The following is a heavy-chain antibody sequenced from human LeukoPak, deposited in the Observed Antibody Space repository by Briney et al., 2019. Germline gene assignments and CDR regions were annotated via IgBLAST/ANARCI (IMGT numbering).Heavy chain of an antibody. CDR2: ISYDGSNK. Sequence: AGGSLGLSCVASGFPFNSYGMHWVRRAPGRGLEWVALISYDGSNKYSADSLKDRFTISRDNSKNTLYLQMNSLRVEDTAVYYCAKEIFRSGGLPKYFQHWGQGALVTVSS. D-gene: IGHD2-15*01. J-gene: IGHJ1*01. V-gene: IGHV3-30*18. CDR3: AKEIFRSGGLPKYFQH. CDR1: GFPFNSYG.